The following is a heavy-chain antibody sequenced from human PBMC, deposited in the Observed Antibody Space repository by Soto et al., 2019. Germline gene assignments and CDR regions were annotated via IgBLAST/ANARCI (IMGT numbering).Heavy chain of an antibody. J-gene: IGHJ6*03. Sequence: ASVKVSCTASGYTFTSYAMHWVRQAPGQRLEWMGWINAGNGNTKYSQKFQGRVTITRDTSASTAYMELSSLRSEDTAVYYCATEPPDKYYYYYMDVWGKGTTVTVS. CDR2: INAGNGNT. D-gene: IGHD1-1*01. CDR3: ATEPPDKYYYYYMDV. CDR1: GYTFTSYA. V-gene: IGHV1-3*01.